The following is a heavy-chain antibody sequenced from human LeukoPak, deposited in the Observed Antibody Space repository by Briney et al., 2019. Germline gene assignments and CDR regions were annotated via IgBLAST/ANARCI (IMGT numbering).Heavy chain of an antibody. J-gene: IGHJ5*02. CDR3: ARGYYDFWSGYQNWFDP. CDR2: VFYSGST. Sequence: PSETLSLTCTVSGGSITSTSYYWAWIRQPPGKGLEWIGTVFYSGSTNYNPSLKSRVTISVDTSKNQFSLKLSSVTAADTAVYYCARGYYDFWSGYQNWFDPWGQGTLVTVSS. D-gene: IGHD3-3*01. CDR1: GGSITSTSYY. V-gene: IGHV4-39*07.